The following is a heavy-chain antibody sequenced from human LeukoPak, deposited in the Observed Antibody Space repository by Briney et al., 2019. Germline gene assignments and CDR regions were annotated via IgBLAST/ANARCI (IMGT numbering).Heavy chain of an antibody. CDR3: ARVSVVPHL. D-gene: IGHD2-15*01. CDR1: AFTFSSYA. CDR2: ISSSSSYI. Sequence: PGGSLRLSCAASAFTFSSYAMHWVCQAPGKGLEWVSSISSSSSYIYYADSVKGRFTISRDNAKNSLYLQMNSLRAEDTAVYYCARVSVVPHLWGQGTLVTVSS. J-gene: IGHJ4*02. V-gene: IGHV3-21*01.